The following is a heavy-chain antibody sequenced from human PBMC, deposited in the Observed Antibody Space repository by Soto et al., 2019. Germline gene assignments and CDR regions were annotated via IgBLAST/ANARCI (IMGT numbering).Heavy chain of an antibody. J-gene: IGHJ3*02. CDR3: SKDGLVISAALHDNDAFNI. Sequence: GGSLRLSCAPSGLTFIRFAMSWFHQAPGKGLEWVSDISGSGGSTYYVDSVKGRFTISRDNSKNTLYLQMNSLRAEDTAVYYCSKDGLVISAALHDNDAFNILGQGTMVTVSS. V-gene: IGHV3-23*01. D-gene: IGHD2-15*01. CDR1: GLTFIRFA. CDR2: ISGSGGST.